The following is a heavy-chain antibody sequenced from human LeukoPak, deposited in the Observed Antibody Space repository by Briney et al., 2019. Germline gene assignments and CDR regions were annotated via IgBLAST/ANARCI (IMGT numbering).Heavy chain of an antibody. Sequence: GGSLRLSCVVSGFTFSNAWMSWVRQAPGKGLEWVGRIKRKTDGGTIDYAAPVKGRFTISRDDSKNTLYLQMNSLKTEDTAVYYCTTGIYDILTGYFDYWGQGTLVTVSS. V-gene: IGHV3-15*01. CDR1: GFTFSNAW. J-gene: IGHJ4*02. CDR2: IKRKTDGGTI. CDR3: TTGIYDILTGYFDY. D-gene: IGHD3-9*01.